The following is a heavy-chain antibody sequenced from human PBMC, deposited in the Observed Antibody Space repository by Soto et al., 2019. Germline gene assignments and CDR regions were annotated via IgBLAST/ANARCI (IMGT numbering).Heavy chain of an antibody. J-gene: IGHJ3*02. Sequence: GGSLRLSCTTGTLRFSDHTMSWVRQAPVKGLEWVSDSNNSGHYTYYADSVKGLFTISRDNSKNTLFLQMNNLRVEDTAMYYCARRPDAFDIWGQGTMVTVSS. CDR3: ARRPDAFDI. CDR2: SNNSGHYT. V-gene: IGHV3-23*01. CDR1: TLRFSDHT.